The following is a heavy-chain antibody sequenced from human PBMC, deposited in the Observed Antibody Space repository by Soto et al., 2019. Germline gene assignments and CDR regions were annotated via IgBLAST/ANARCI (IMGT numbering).Heavy chain of an antibody. CDR1: GGTFSSYG. J-gene: IGHJ5*02. Sequence: QVQLVQSGAEVKKPGSSVKVSCKASGGTFSSYGINWVRQAPGQGLEWMGGVIPLFGAANYAQKFQGRVTITADASSSIVYMELSSLRSEDTAVYYCAREQHDPYDSSGYYFNWFATWGQGTLVTVSS. CDR3: AREQHDPYDSSGYYFNWFAT. CDR2: VIPLFGAA. V-gene: IGHV1-69*01. D-gene: IGHD3-22*01.